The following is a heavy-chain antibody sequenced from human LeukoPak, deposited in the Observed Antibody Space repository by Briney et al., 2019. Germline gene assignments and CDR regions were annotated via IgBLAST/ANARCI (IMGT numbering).Heavy chain of an antibody. J-gene: IGHJ4*02. CDR2: IYYSGST. V-gene: IGHV4-59*01. CDR1: GGSISSYY. CDR3: AREDIDSSLDY. D-gene: IGHD3-22*01. Sequence: SETLSLTCTVSGGSISSYYWSWIRQPPGKGLEWIGYIYYSGSTNYNPSLKSRVTISVDTSKNQFSLKLSSVTAADTAVYYCAREDIDSSLDYWGQGTLVTVSS.